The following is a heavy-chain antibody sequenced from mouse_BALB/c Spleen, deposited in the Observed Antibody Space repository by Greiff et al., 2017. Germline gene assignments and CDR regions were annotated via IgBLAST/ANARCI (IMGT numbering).Heavy chain of an antibody. D-gene: IGHD2-4*01. CDR1: GFTFSSYA. CDR3: ARDEGLRLFDY. J-gene: IGHJ2*01. CDR2: ISSGGSYT. V-gene: IGHV5-9-4*01. Sequence: EVMLVESGGGLVKPGGSLKLSCAASGFTFSSYAMSWVRQSPEKRLEWVAEISSGGSYTYYPDTVTGRFTISRDNAKNTLYLEMSSLRSEDTAMYYCARDEGLRLFDYWGQGTTLTVSS.